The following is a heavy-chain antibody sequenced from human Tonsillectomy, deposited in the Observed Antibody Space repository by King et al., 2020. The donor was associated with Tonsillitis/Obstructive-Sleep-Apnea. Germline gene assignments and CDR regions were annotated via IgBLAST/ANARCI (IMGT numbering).Heavy chain of an antibody. J-gene: IGHJ6*03. V-gene: IGHV1-18*01. D-gene: IGHD1-26*01. CDR1: AYTFSTYG. CDR3: ARTSPEGAKFYYHMDV. CDR2: ISGYNGNT. Sequence: VQLVESGAEVKKPGASVKVSCKASAYTFSTYGIAWVRQAPGQGLEWMGWISGYNGNTNFAQRFQGRVTMTTDTSTRTANMELRSLRSDDTAVYYCARTSPEGAKFYYHMDVGGKGTT.